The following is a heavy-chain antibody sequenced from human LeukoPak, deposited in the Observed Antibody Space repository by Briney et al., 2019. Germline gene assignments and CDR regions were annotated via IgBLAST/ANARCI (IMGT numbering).Heavy chain of an antibody. CDR1: GFTFSSYG. Sequence: GGSLRLSCAASGFTFSSYGMHWVRQAPGKGLEWVAVIWYDGSNKYYADSVKGRFTISRDNSKNTLYLQMNSLRAEDTAVYYCAKDLGADWRWFDPWGQGTLVTVSS. J-gene: IGHJ5*02. CDR3: AKDLGADWRWFDP. CDR2: IWYDGSNK. D-gene: IGHD1-26*01. V-gene: IGHV3-33*06.